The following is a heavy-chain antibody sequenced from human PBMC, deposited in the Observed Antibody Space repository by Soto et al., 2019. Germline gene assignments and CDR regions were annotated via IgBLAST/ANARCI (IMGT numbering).Heavy chain of an antibody. D-gene: IGHD3-22*01. J-gene: IGHJ4*02. CDR3: VRGGYFFND. Sequence: EVQLVESGGDLVQPGESLRISCAASGFPFSSYWMSWVRQAPGKGLEWVANIKQDGSEKYYVDSVKGRFTISRDNAKTSLYLQMNRLRAEDTAVYYCVRGGYFFNDWGQGTLVTVSS. V-gene: IGHV3-7*01. CDR1: GFPFSSYW. CDR2: IKQDGSEK.